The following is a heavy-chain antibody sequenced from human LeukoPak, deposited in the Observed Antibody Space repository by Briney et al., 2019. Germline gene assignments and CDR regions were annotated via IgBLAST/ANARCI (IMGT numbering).Heavy chain of an antibody. D-gene: IGHD1-26*01. V-gene: IGHV3-23*01. CDR1: GFTFGVSW. J-gene: IGHJ4*02. CDR2: ISGSGGST. Sequence: PGGSLRLSCAASGFTFGVSWMSWVRQAPGKGLEWVSAISGSGGSTYYADSVKGRFTISRDNSKNTLYLQMNSLRAEDTAVYYCAKDLRDSGSYSIDYWGQGTLVTVSS. CDR3: AKDLRDSGSYSIDY.